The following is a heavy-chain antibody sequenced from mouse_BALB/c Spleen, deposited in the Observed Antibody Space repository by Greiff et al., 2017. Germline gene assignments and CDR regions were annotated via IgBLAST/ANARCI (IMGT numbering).Heavy chain of an antibody. V-gene: IGHV1-80*01. J-gene: IGHJ3*01. D-gene: IGHD2-10*02. CDR3: ARSEKYGLFAY. CDR2: IYPGDGDT. CDR1: GYAFSSYW. Sequence: QVQLQQSGAELVRPGSSVKISCKASGYAFSSYWMNWVKQRPGQGLEWIGQIYPGDGDTNYNGKFKGKATLTADKSSSTAYMQLSSLTSEDSAVYFCARSEKYGLFAYWGQGTLVTVSA.